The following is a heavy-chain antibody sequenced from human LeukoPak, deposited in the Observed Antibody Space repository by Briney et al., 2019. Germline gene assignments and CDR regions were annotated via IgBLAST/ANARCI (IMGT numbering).Heavy chain of an antibody. CDR1: GFTFSSYS. CDR2: ISSSSSYI. CDR3: ARGDDYVWYFDY. D-gene: IGHD3-10*02. Sequence: GGSLRLSCAASGFTFSSYSMNWVRQAPGKGLEWVSSISSSSSYIYYADSVKGRFTISRDNAKNSLYLQMNSLRAEDTAVYYCARGDDYVWYFDYWGQGTLVTVSS. J-gene: IGHJ4*02. V-gene: IGHV3-21*01.